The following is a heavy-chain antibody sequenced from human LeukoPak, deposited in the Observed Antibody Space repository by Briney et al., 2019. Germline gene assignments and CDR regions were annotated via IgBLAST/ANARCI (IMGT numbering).Heavy chain of an antibody. CDR1: GFTFSSYG. J-gene: IGHJ4*02. CDR3: ARTYYDILTGYNPYFDY. V-gene: IGHV3-30*02. D-gene: IGHD3-9*01. Sequence: GSLRLSCAASGFTFSSYGMHWVRQAPGKGLEWVAFIRYDGSNKYYADSVKGRFTISRDNAKNFLYLQMNSLRAEDTAVYYCARTYYDILTGYNPYFDYWGQGILVTVSS. CDR2: IRYDGSNK.